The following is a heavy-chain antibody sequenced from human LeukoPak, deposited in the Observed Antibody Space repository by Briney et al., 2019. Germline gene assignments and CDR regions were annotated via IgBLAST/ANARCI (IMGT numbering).Heavy chain of an antibody. CDR2: FDLEDDET. CDR1: EYTLSEFS. CDR3: VTGLYQGARQPECGGGCYPYYFDS. J-gene: IGHJ4*02. Sequence: ASVKVSCKISEYTLSEFSMHGVRQAPGEGLEWVGGFDLEDDETHYAQKFQGTATITQDTSTKTSYMELRSLRSEDTAIYYCVTGLYQGARQPECGGGCYPYYFDSWGQGTLVTVSS. D-gene: IGHD2-15*01. V-gene: IGHV1-24*01.